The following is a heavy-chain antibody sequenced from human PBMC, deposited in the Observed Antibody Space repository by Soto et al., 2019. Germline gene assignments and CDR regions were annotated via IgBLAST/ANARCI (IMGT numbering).Heavy chain of an antibody. CDR3: ARGGQECSSTGCSYNYDGMDV. J-gene: IGHJ6*02. CDR2: ISAYNGNT. CDR1: GYTFAYYG. D-gene: IGHD2-2*01. V-gene: IGHV1-18*01. Sequence: ASVKVSCKASGYTFAYYGIGWVRQAPGQGLEWLGWISAYNGNTHHAQNLQGRVTMTTDTSTSTAYMELRSLRSDNTAVYYCARGGQECSSTGCSYNYDGMDVWGQGTTVTVSS.